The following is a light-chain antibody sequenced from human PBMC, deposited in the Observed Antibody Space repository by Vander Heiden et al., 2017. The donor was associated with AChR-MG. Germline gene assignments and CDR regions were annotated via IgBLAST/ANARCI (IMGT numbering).Light chain of an antibody. CDR2: DAS. CDR3: QQRSNWPWT. V-gene: IGKV3-11*01. CDR1: QSVSSS. J-gene: IGKJ1*01. Sequence: EIVLTQSPDTLSSSPGERATLSCRASQSVSSSLAWYQQKPGQAPRLLIYDASNRATGIPARFRGSGSGTDFTLTISSLEPEDFAVYYCQQRSNWPWTFGQGTKVEVK.